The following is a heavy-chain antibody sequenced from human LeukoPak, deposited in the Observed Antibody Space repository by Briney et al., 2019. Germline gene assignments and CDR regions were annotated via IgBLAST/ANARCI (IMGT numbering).Heavy chain of an antibody. Sequence: GGSLRLSCAASGFTFSSYGMHWVRQAPGKGLEWVALIRYDGSNKYYADSVKGRFTISRDNSKNTLYLQMNSLRAEDTAVYYCAKDRYYYDSSGYFDYWGQGTLVTVSS. J-gene: IGHJ4*02. CDR3: AKDRYYYDSSGYFDY. V-gene: IGHV3-30*02. CDR1: GFTFSSYG. D-gene: IGHD3-22*01. CDR2: IRYDGSNK.